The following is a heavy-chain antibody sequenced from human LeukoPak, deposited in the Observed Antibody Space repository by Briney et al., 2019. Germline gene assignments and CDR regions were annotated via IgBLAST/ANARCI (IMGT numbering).Heavy chain of an antibody. CDR3: AKFPGTTNKRAY. CDR1: GFTVSSNY. J-gene: IGHJ4*02. D-gene: IGHD1-1*01. CDR2: ISGSGGST. Sequence: PGGSLRLSCAASGFTVSSNYMSWVRQAPGKGLEWVSAISGSGGSTYYADSVKGRFTISRGNSKNTLYLQMNSLRAEDTAVYYCAKFPGTTNKRAYWGQGTLVTVSS. V-gene: IGHV3-23*01.